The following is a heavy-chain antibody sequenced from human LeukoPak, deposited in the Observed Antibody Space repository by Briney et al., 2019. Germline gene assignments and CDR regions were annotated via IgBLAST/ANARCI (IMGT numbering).Heavy chain of an antibody. Sequence: GGSLRLSCLTSGFTLSTNAMSWVRQAPGKGLEWISGISGSGASTYYADSVKGRFTISRDDSRNTLYLQMNSLRGDDTAVYYCAKDVGKCESLHFFDYWGQGTLVTVSS. CDR3: AKDVGKCESLHFFDY. V-gene: IGHV3-23*01. D-gene: IGHD1-26*01. CDR2: ISGSGAST. CDR1: GFTLSTNA. J-gene: IGHJ4*02.